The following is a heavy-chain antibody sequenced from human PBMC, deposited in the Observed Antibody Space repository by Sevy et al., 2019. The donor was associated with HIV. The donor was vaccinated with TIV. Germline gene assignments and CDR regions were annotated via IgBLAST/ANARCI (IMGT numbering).Heavy chain of an antibody. V-gene: IGHV3-30*04. J-gene: IGHJ4*02. D-gene: IGHD2-15*01. CDR3: AREGGRLLDFDY. Sequence: GGSLRLSCAASGFTFSSYAVHWVRQAPGKGLEWVALISYDGSNKYYADSVKGRFTISRDNSKNTLYLQMNSLRGEDTAVYYCAREGGRLLDFDYWGQGTLVTVSS. CDR1: GFTFSSYA. CDR2: ISYDGSNK.